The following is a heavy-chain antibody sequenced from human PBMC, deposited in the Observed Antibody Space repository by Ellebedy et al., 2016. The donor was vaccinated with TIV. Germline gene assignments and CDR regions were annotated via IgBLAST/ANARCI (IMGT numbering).Heavy chain of an antibody. J-gene: IGHJ4*02. V-gene: IGHV4-4*02. CDR1: DDSISSPNW. CDR2: ISHGGDT. CDR3: ARHFGHSLGY. Sequence: SETLSLTCAVSDDSISSPNWWSWVRQPPGKGLEWIGEISHGGDTNYNPSLRGRVTISLDKSKNQFSLKLNSVTAADTDLYYCARHFGHSLGYWGQGTLVTVSS. D-gene: IGHD5-18*01.